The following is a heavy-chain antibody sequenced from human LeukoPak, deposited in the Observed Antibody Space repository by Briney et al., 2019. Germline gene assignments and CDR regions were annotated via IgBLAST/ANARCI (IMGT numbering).Heavy chain of an antibody. Sequence: PGGSLRLSCAASGFTFSSYDMHWVRQAPGKGLEWVAVIWYDGSNKYYADSVKGRFTISRDNSKNTLYLQMNSLRAEDTAVYYCARDRAQWELPDYWGQGTLVTVSS. V-gene: IGHV3-33*01. D-gene: IGHD1-26*01. CDR3: ARDRAQWELPDY. CDR1: GFTFSSYD. J-gene: IGHJ4*02. CDR2: IWYDGSNK.